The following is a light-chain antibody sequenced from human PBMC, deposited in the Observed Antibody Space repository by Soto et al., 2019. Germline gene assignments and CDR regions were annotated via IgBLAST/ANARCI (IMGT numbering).Light chain of an antibody. J-gene: IGLJ2*01. CDR3: SSYTDSNDFVL. V-gene: IGLV2-8*01. CDR1: SSDVGTYNY. CDR2: EVT. Sequence: QSALTQPPSASGSPGQTVTISCTGTSSDVGTYNYVSWYQQHPGKAPKLMIFEVTKRPSGIPDRFSGSKSGNTASLTVSGLQTDDEAYYYCSSYTDSNDFVLFGGGTKLTVL.